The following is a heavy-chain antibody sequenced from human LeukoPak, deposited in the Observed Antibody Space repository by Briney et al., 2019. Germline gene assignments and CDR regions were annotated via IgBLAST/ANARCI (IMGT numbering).Heavy chain of an antibody. V-gene: IGHV3-7*02. CDR2: INKEGSDQ. CDR3: ARSLVPYYDILTGYYIPPYYFDY. CDR1: GFTFTVYW. D-gene: IGHD3-9*01. J-gene: IGHJ4*02. Sequence: PGESRRLSCAASGFTFTVYWMSWVRQAPGKGLEWLANINKEGSDQYYVDSVKGRFTISRDNAQNSIYLQVNSLRADDTAVYYCARSLVPYYDILTGYYIPPYYFDYWGQGTLVTVSS.